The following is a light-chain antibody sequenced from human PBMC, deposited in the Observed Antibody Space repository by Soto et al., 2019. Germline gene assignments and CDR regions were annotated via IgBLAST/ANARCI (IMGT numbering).Light chain of an antibody. Sequence: QSVLTQPPSASGTPGQRVTISCSGSSSNIGSNTVNWYQQLPGTAPKLRIYSNNQRPSGVPDRFSGSKSGTSASLAISGLQSEDEADYYCAAWDDSLNGVVFGGGTKVTVL. J-gene: IGLJ2*01. CDR1: SSNIGSNT. CDR2: SNN. CDR3: AAWDDSLNGVV. V-gene: IGLV1-44*01.